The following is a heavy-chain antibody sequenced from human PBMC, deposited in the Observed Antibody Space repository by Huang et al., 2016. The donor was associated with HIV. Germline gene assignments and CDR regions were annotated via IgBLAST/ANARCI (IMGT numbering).Heavy chain of an antibody. CDR3: ARGGYRYSYGYFSSTWPIDY. J-gene: IGHJ4*02. Sequence: QVQLQQWGAGLLKPSETLSLTCAVYGGSFSNYYWSWIRQPPGKGLEWIGEINHSVSTNYHPSRKSRVTISVDTFKNQFSLKLTSVSAADTAVYYCARGGYRYSYGYFSSTWPIDYWGQGTLVTVSS. CDR1: GGSFSNYY. V-gene: IGHV4-34*01. CDR2: INHSVST. D-gene: IGHD5-18*01.